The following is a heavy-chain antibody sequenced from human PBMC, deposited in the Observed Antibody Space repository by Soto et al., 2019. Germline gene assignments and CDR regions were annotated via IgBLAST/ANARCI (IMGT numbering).Heavy chain of an antibody. D-gene: IGHD1-26*01. CDR3: ARSLAGSYPNKGQFDY. V-gene: IGHV1-69*02. Sequence: QVQLVQSGAEVKKPGSSVKVSCKASGGTFSSYTISWVRQAPGQGLEWMGRIIPILGIANYAQKFQGRVTITADKSTSTAYMELSSLRSEETAVYYCARSLAGSYPNKGQFDYWGQGTLVTVSS. CDR1: GGTFSSYT. CDR2: IIPILGIA. J-gene: IGHJ4*02.